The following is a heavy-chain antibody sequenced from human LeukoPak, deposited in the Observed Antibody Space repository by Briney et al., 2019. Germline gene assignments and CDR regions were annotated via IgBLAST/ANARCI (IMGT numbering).Heavy chain of an antibody. D-gene: IGHD3-10*01. CDR3: ARQNGFYYGSGSFYPTYSFDY. V-gene: IGHV4-59*08. CDR1: GGSFSGYY. J-gene: IGHJ4*02. CDR2: IYYSGST. Sequence: SETLSLTCAIYGGSFSGYYWSWIRQPPGKGLEWIGYIYYSGSTNYNPSLKSRVTISVDTSKNQFSLKLSSVTAADTAVYYCARQNGFYYGSGSFYPTYSFDYWGQGTLVTVSS.